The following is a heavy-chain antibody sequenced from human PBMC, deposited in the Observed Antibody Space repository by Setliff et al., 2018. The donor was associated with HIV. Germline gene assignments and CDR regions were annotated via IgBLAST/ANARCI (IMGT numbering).Heavy chain of an antibody. J-gene: IGHJ4*02. CDR2: ISYSGTT. CDR1: GGSISSTNW. CDR3: ASTGGYSYGFFDS. D-gene: IGHD5-18*01. Sequence: PSETLSLTCAVSGGSISSTNWWTWVRQPPGKGLEWIGSISYSGTTYSNPSLQSRVTISLHTSKNQFSLKMSSVTAADTAVYYCASTGGYSYGFFDSWGQGALVTVSS. V-gene: IGHV4-4*02.